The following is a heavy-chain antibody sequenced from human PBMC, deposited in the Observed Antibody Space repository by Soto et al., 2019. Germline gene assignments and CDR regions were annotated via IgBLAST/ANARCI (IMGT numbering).Heavy chain of an antibody. CDR2: MNSDGSVT. Sequence: GGSLRLSCAASGFTFSSYWMHWVRQAPGKGLVWVSRMNSDGSVTSYADSVKGRFTISRDNAKSTLYLQMNSLRAEDTAVYYCGRDYLGGNYVQPWGQGTLVTVSS. CDR3: GRDYLGGNYVQP. J-gene: IGHJ5*02. D-gene: IGHD4-4*01. V-gene: IGHV3-74*01. CDR1: GFTFSSYW.